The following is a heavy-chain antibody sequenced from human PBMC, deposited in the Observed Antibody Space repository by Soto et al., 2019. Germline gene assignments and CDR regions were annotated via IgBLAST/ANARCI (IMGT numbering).Heavy chain of an antibody. D-gene: IGHD2-2*01. J-gene: IGHJ4*02. CDR2: IIPIFGTA. CDR1: GGTFSIYA. V-gene: IGHV1-69*13. Sequence: SVKVSCKASGGTFSIYAISWVRQAPVQGLEWMGGIIPIFGTANYAQKFQGRVTITADESTSTAYMELSSLRSEDTAVYYCAREYCSSTSCPSPGHYWGQGTLVTVSS. CDR3: AREYCSSTSCPSPGHY.